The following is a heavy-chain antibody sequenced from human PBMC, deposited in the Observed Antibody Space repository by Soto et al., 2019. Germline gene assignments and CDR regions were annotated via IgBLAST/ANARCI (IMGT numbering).Heavy chain of an antibody. CDR1: GYSFTSYD. J-gene: IGHJ3*01. V-gene: IGHV1-8*01. CDR2: VNPNSGDT. D-gene: IGHD2-21*02. CDR3: ARVSFLAPVTGAEIFDF. Sequence: QVQLVQSGAEVKKPGASLKVSCKASGYSFTSYDMNWVRQAPGQGLEWMGWVNPNSGDTDYAQKFQDRVTMTTDTSIRTAYMELSSLRSEDTAVYYCARVSFLAPVTGAEIFDFWGQGTMVTVSS.